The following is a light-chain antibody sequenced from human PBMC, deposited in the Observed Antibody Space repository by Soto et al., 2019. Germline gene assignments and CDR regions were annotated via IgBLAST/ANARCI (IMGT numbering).Light chain of an antibody. Sequence: QPASVSGSPGQSITISCTGTSSDVGGYNYVSWYQQHPGKAPKLLINDVSNRPSGISDRFSGSKSGNTASLTISGLQAEDEADYYCSSYTSSTTNVFGTGTKVTVL. V-gene: IGLV2-14*03. CDR3: SSYTSSTTNV. J-gene: IGLJ1*01. CDR1: SSDVGGYNY. CDR2: DVS.